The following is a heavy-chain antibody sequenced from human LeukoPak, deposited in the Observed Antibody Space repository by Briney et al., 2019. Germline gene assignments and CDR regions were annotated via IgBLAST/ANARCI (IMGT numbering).Heavy chain of an antibody. J-gene: IGHJ4*02. V-gene: IGHV3-15*01. CDR2: IKRKSDGETV. CDR3: TTDLVN. D-gene: IGHD3-10*01. CDR1: VFTFSEAW. Sequence: PGGSLRLSRAGSVFTFSEAWMSWVRQTPGKGLEWLARIKRKSDGETVDYIKLVKGRFSISRDDSKNMLYLQMNSLKTEDTAVYYCTTDLVNWGQGTLVTVSS.